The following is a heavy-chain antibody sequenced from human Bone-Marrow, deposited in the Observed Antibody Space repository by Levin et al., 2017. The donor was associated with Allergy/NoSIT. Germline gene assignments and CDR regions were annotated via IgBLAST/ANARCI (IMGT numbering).Heavy chain of an antibody. J-gene: IGHJ4*02. CDR2: INWNRGII. CDR3: AKGLNWGSPNTFDD. D-gene: IGHD7-27*01. CDR1: GFTFDDFA. Sequence: QAGGSLRFSCAASGFTFDDFAMHWVRQVPGKGLEWVSGINWNRGIIGYADSVKDRFTISRDNARNSLFLQMNSLGPEDTALYYCAKGLNWGSPNTFDDWGQGTLVTVSS. V-gene: IGHV3-9*01.